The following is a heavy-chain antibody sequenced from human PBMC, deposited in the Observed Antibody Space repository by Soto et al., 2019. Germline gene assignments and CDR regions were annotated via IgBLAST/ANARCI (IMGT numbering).Heavy chain of an antibody. J-gene: IGHJ5*02. CDR2: IYHSGST. CDR1: GGSISSGGYS. V-gene: IGHV4-30-2*01. D-gene: IGHD5-12*01. Sequence: PSETLSLTCAVSGGSISSGGYSWSWIRQPPGKGLEWIGYIYHSGSTYYNPTLKSRVTISVDRSKNQFSLKLSSVPAADTAVYYCARVEWLQSLGDWFDPWGQGTLVTVSS. CDR3: ARVEWLQSLGDWFDP.